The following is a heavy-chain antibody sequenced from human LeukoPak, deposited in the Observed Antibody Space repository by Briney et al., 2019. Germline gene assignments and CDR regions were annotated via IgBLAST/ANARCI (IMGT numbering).Heavy chain of an antibody. CDR2: IYYSGST. D-gene: IGHD6-13*01. V-gene: IGHV4-59*01. CDR3: AYSGIAAAGSLG. CDR1: GGSISSYY. Sequence: SETLSLTCTVSGGSISSYYWSWIRQPPGKGLEWIGYIYYSGSTNYNPSLKSRVTISVDTSKNQFSLKLSSVTAADTAVYYCAYSGIAAAGSLGWGQGTLVTVSS. J-gene: IGHJ4*02.